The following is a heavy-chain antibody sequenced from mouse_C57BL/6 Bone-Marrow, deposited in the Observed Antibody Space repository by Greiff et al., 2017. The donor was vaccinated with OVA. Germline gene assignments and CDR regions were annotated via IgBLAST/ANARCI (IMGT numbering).Heavy chain of an antibody. CDR1: GFTFSSYA. J-gene: IGHJ3*01. CDR3: AREGRFAY. V-gene: IGHV5-4*01. Sequence: EVKLMESGGGLVKPGGSLKLSCAASGFTFSSYAMSWVRQTPEKRLEWVATISDGGSYTYYPDNVKGRFTISRDNAKNNLYLQMSHLKSEDTAMYYCAREGRFAYWGQGTLVTVSA. CDR2: ISDGGSYT.